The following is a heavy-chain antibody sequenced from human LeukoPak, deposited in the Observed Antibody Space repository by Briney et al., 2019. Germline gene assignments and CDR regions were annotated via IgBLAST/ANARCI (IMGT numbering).Heavy chain of an antibody. CDR1: GFTFSSYG. J-gene: IGHJ3*02. Sequence: GGSLRLSCAASGFTFSSYGMHWVRQAPGKGLEWVSFIRYDGSNEYYADSVKGRFTITRDNSKNTLYLQMNSLRAEDTAVYYCAKGTYCSCGPRYLDPIDAFDIWGQGTMVTVSS. D-gene: IGHD2-15*01. V-gene: IGHV3-30*02. CDR2: IRYDGSNE. CDR3: AKGTYCSCGPRYLDPIDAFDI.